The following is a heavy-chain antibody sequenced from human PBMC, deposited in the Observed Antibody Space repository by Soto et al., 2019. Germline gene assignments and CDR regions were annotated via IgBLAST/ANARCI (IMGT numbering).Heavy chain of an antibody. CDR1: GDSVTSIVW. CDR2: AYHNGLT. D-gene: IGHD6-19*01. Sequence: QVQLQESGPGLVKPSGTLSLTCAVSGDSVTSIVWWSWVRQPPGKGLEWIGEAYHNGLTDYNPSLKSRVTMSVDTSKNEFSLKLTSLTAADTAIYYCARDAAVPGESDRFDYWGQGTLVTVSS. V-gene: IGHV4-4*02. J-gene: IGHJ4*02. CDR3: ARDAAVPGESDRFDY.